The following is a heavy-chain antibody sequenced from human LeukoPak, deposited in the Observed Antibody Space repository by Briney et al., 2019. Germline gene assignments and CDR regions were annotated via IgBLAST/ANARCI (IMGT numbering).Heavy chain of an antibody. CDR2: INPGGANT. V-gene: IGHV1-46*01. Sequence: ASVKVSCKASGYTFTNYYIHWVRQAPGQGLEWMGLINPGGANTNYAQNFQGRVTMTRDTSTSTVYMELSSLRAEDTAVYYCANCIAAAAEYYFDYWGQGTLVTVSS. D-gene: IGHD6-13*01. CDR3: ANCIAAAAEYYFDY. J-gene: IGHJ4*02. CDR1: GYTFTNYY.